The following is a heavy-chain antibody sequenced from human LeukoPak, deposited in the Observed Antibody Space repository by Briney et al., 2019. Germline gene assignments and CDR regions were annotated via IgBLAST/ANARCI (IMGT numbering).Heavy chain of an antibody. D-gene: IGHD3-22*01. Sequence: GGSLRLSCAASGFTFSSYGMHWVRQAPGKGLEWVAVIWYDGSNKYYADSVKGRFTISRDNSENTLYLQMNSLRAEDTAVYYCARSWLLKYYFDYWGQGTLVTVSS. CDR3: ARSWLLKYYFDY. CDR2: IWYDGSNK. V-gene: IGHV3-33*01. CDR1: GFTFSSYG. J-gene: IGHJ4*02.